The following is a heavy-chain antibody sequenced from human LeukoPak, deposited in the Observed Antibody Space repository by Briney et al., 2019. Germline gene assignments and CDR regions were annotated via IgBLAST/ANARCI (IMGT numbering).Heavy chain of an antibody. CDR3: ASDEYYYDSSGYDYY. CDR1: GFTFSSYS. D-gene: IGHD3-22*01. CDR2: ISSSSSYI. V-gene: IGHV3-21*01. Sequence: GGSLRLSCAASGFTFSSYSMNWVRQAPGKGLEWVSSISSSSSYIYYADSVKGRFTISRDNAKNSLYLQMNSLRAEDTAVYSCASDEYYYDSSGYDYYWGQGTLVTVS. J-gene: IGHJ4*02.